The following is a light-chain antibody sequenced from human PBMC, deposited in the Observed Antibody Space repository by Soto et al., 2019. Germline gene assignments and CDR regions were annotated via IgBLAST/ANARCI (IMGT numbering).Light chain of an antibody. CDR1: SSDVGGYNY. Sequence: QSALTQPPSASGSPGQSVTISCTGTSSDVGGYNYVSWYQQYPGKAPKLMIYEVSKRPSGVPDRFSGSKSGNTAPLSVSGLQAEDEADYYCSSYAGSNNVVFGGGTKLTVL. V-gene: IGLV2-8*01. J-gene: IGLJ2*01. CDR3: SSYAGSNNVV. CDR2: EVS.